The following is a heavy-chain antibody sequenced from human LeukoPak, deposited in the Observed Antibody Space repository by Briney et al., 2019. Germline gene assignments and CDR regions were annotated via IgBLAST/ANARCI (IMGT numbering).Heavy chain of an antibody. CDR3: ARERRDGYRRFDY. Sequence: SETLSLTCTVSGGLIRSSSYYWGWIRQPPGTGLEWIGNIYYSGSTYYSPSLKSRVTISVDTSKNHFSLKLSSMTAADTAVYFCARERRDGYRRFDYWGQGTLVTVSS. D-gene: IGHD5-24*01. J-gene: IGHJ4*02. CDR1: GGLIRSSSYY. CDR2: IYYSGST. V-gene: IGHV4-39*07.